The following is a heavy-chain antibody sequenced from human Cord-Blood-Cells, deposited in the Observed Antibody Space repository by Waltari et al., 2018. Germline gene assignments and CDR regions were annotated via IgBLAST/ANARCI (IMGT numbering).Heavy chain of an antibody. D-gene: IGHD7-27*01. CDR2: PIPIIGGK. J-gene: IGHJ2*01. CDR3: ARDGRSANWVSGYLEI. V-gene: IGHV1-2*02. Sequence: QVLLVQSGAEVQKPGASVKVSCNASGYSFTGFYIHCVRQAPGPRLEWRRAPIPIIGGKNNAPYWQGGGTMSRDTAISTAYMVRGRLVSDDTAVYYCARDGRSANWVSGYLEIWGRGTRVTVSS. CDR1: GYSFTGFY.